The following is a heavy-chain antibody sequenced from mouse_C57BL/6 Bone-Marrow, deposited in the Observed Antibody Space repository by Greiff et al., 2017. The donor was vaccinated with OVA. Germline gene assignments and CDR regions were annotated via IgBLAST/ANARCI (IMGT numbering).Heavy chain of an antibody. J-gene: IGHJ2*01. CDR3: ARSERLRDYFDY. V-gene: IGHV1-76*01. CDR1: GYTLTDYY. Sequence: VKLVESGAELVRPGASVKLSCKASGYTLTDYYISWVKQRPGQGLEWIARIYPGSGNIYYNEKFKGKATLTAEKSSSTAYMQLSSLTSDDSAVYFCARSERLRDYFDYWGQGTTLTVSS. CDR2: IYPGSGNI. D-gene: IGHD2-2*01.